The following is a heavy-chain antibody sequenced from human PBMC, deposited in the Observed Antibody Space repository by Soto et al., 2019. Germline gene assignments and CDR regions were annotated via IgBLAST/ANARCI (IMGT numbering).Heavy chain of an antibody. D-gene: IGHD2-15*01. V-gene: IGHV3-7*01. Sequence: GGSLRLSCAASGFSFSSYWMSWVRQAPGKGLEWVANVKPDGNDQYYVDSVKGRFTISRDNANNSLYLQMNSLRADDTAVYYCATYAPPPYSFDIWGRGTLVTVSS. J-gene: IGHJ2*01. CDR3: ATYAPPPYSFDI. CDR2: VKPDGNDQ. CDR1: GFSFSSYW.